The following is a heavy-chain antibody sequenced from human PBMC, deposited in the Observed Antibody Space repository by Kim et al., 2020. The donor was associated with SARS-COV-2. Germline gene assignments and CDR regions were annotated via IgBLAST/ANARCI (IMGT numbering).Heavy chain of an antibody. CDR1: GFTFSSYW. CDR2: INSDGSST. CDR3: ARLSRKGPTDY. J-gene: IGHJ4*02. Sequence: GGSLRLSCAASGFTFSSYWMQWVRQAPGKGLVWVSYINSDGSSTNYADSVKGRFTISRDNAKNTLYLEMNSLRAEDTAVYYCARLSRKGPTDYWGQGILVTVSS. V-gene: IGHV3-74*01.